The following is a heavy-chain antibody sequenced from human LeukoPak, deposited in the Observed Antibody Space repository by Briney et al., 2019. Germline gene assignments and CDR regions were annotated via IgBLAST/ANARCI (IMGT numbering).Heavy chain of an antibody. D-gene: IGHD3-10*01. CDR2: IYYSGST. J-gene: IGHJ4*02. CDR1: GGSISSYY. Sequence: PSETLSLTCTVSGGSISSYYWSWIRQPPGKGLEWIGYIYYSGSTSYNPSLKSRVTISVDTSKNQFSLELTSVTAADTAVYYCARGELFHDYWGQGTLVTVSS. V-gene: IGHV4-59*08. CDR3: ARGELFHDY.